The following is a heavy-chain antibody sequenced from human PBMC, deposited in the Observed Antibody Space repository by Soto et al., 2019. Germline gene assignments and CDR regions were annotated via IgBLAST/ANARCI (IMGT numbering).Heavy chain of an antibody. V-gene: IGHV4-59*01. J-gene: IGHJ6*02. CDR3: ARHPPYRSRSTPYYYYGMYV. CDR2: IYYSGST. CDR1: GGSISSYY. Sequence: SETLSLTCTVSGGSISSYYWSWIRQPPGKGLEWIGYIYYSGSTNYNPSLKSRVTISVDTSKNQFSLKLSSVTAADTAGYHCARHPPYRSRSTPYYYYGMYVWGQGTSVTVSS. D-gene: IGHD3-10*01.